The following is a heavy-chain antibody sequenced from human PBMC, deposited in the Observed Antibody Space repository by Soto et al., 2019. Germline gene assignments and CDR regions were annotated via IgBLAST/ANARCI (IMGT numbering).Heavy chain of an antibody. V-gene: IGHV3-33*01. Sequence: QVQLVESGGGVVQPGRSLRLSCAASGFTFSTYGIHWVRQAPGKGPEWVAVIWHDGSDDYADSVKGRFSISRDNSKNLVYLQMNSLRAEDTAVYYCARVLGSGSYQGRVLGYWGQGTLVTVSS. CDR2: IWHDGSD. D-gene: IGHD1-26*01. J-gene: IGHJ4*02. CDR3: ARVLGSGSYQGRVLGY. CDR1: GFTFSTYG.